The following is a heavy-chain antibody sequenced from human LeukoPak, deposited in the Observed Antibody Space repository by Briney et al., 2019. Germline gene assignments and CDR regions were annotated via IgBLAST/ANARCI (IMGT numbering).Heavy chain of an antibody. V-gene: IGHV4-34*01. Sequence: SETLSLTCAVYDGSFSGYYWSWIRQPPGKGLEWIGESINHSGSTNYNPSLKSRVTISVDTSKNQFSLKLSSVAAADTAVYYCARGYDNSRGDAFGIWGQGTMITVSS. CDR1: DGSFSGYY. J-gene: IGHJ3*02. D-gene: IGHD3-22*01. CDR2: SINHSGST. CDR3: ARGYDNSRGDAFGI.